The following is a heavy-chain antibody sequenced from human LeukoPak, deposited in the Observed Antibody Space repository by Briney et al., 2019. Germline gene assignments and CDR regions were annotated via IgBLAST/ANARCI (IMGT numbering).Heavy chain of an antibody. V-gene: IGHV1-3*01. CDR2: INAGNGNT. D-gene: IGHD1-26*01. CDR3: ARGATYAYYQDY. J-gene: IGHJ4*02. CDR1: GYTFTSYA. Sequence: ASVKVSCKASGYTFTSYAMHWVRQAPGQRLEWMGWINAGNGNTKYSQKFQGRVTITRDTSASTAYMELSSLRSEDTAVYYCARGATYAYYQDYWGQGTLVTVSS.